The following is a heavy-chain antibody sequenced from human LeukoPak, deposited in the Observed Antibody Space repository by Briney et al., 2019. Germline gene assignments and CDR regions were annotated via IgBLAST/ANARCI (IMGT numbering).Heavy chain of an antibody. V-gene: IGHV3-23*01. CDR2: ISIGGDTT. CDR1: GFTFSSHG. CDR3: AREGLRTERSDTDAFDI. J-gene: IGHJ3*02. Sequence: GGSLRLSCAASGFTFSSHGMCWVRQAPGRGLEWVSSISIGGDTTYSDSVKGRFTISRDNSKNTLYLQMNSLRAEDTALYYCAREGLRTERSDTDAFDIWGQGTMVTVSS. D-gene: IGHD3-3*01.